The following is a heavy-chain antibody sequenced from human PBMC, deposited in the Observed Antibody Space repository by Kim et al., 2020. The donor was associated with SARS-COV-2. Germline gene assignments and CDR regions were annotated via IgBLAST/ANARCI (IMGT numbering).Heavy chain of an antibody. CDR3: ARDWDSGYDSVVSYGMDV. J-gene: IGHJ6*02. V-gene: IGHV3-11*06. Sequence: GGSLRLSCAASGFTFSDYYMSWIRQAPGKGLEWVSYISSSSSYTNYADSVKGRFTISRDNAKNSLYLQMNSLRAEDTAVYYCARDWDSGYDSVVSYGMDVWGQGTTVTVSS. D-gene: IGHD5-12*01. CDR1: GFTFSDYY. CDR2: ISSSSSYT.